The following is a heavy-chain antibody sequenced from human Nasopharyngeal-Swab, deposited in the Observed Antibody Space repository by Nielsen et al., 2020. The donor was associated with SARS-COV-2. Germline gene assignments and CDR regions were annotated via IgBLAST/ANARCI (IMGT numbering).Heavy chain of an antibody. J-gene: IGHJ4*02. CDR1: GRSFSGYY. CDR3: ASSQMTTVTTRTRAWGY. CDR2: INHSGST. Sequence: SETLSLTCAVYGRSFSGYYWSWIRQPPGKGLEWIGEINHSGSTNYNPSLKSRVTISVDTSKNQFSLKLSSVIAADTAVYYCASSQMTTVTTRTRAWGYWGQGTLVTVSS. V-gene: IGHV4-34*01. D-gene: IGHD4-17*01.